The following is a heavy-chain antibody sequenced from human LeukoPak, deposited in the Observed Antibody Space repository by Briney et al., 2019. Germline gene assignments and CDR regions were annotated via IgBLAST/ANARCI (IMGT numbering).Heavy chain of an antibody. CDR1: AYTLSELS. CDR3: AIRAYFDKVMLGAFDK. CDR2: FDPEDGER. V-gene: IGHV1-24*01. J-gene: IGHJ3*02. Sequence: ASLKVSCKVSAYTLSELSIHWVRQAHGKGLEWMGRFDPEDGERIYGQKFQGRVTMTEDTSTDTAYMELSSLRSEDTAVYYCAIRAYFDKVMLGAFDKWGQGTMVTVSS. D-gene: IGHD3-9*01.